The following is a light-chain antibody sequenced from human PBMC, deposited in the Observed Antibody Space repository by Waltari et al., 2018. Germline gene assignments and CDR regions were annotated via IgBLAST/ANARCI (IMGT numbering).Light chain of an antibody. CDR2: YKSDSEK. CDR3: MFWPNNVWV. V-gene: IGLV5-37*01. J-gene: IGLJ3*02. CDR1: IDLKFGDFI. Sequence: QPVLPQPPSSSASPGDSARPTCPLPIDLKFGDFIIYWYHQKPGSPPRFLLYYKSDSEKAQGSGVPSRFSGSKAASANAGILLISGLQSEDEADYYCMFWPNNVWVFGGGTKLTVL.